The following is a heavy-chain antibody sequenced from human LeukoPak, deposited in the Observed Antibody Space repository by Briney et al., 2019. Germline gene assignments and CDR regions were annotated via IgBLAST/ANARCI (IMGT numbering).Heavy chain of an antibody. CDR3: ATSGGSPLRHFDY. J-gene: IGHJ4*02. CDR1: GFTFTSYA. V-gene: IGHV3-23*01. CDR2: ISGSGGST. Sequence: GGSLRLSCAASGFTFTSYAMSWVRQAPGKGLEWVSAISGSGGSTSHADSVKGRFTISRDNSKNTLYLQMNSLRAEDTAVYYCATSGGSPLRHFDYWGQGTLVTVSS. D-gene: IGHD2-15*01.